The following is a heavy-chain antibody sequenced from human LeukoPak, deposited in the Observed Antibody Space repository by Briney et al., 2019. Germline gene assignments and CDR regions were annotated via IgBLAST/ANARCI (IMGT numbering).Heavy chain of an antibody. Sequence: SETLSLTCSVSGGSITGSSYYWAWIRQPPGKVLEWIGSMYYSGSTYYNSSLKSRVTISEDTSKNQFSLKLTSVTAADTAVYYCARQYYDSTGYYYFDYWGQGTLVTVSS. V-gene: IGHV4-39*01. CDR3: ARQYYDSTGYYYFDY. D-gene: IGHD3-22*01. CDR2: MYYSGST. CDR1: GGSITGSSYY. J-gene: IGHJ4*02.